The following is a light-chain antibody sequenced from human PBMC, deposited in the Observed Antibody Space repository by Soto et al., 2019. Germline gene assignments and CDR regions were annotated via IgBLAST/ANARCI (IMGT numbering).Light chain of an antibody. Sequence: SYELTQPPSVALSPGQTARNTCAGDALPTRFAHWYKQKAGHAPVQVIYEDNKRPSGIPERFSGSSSGTVATLVISEAQVEDEGDYYCFSPDNSGNLGVFGPGTKLTVL. CDR2: EDN. CDR1: ALPTRF. J-gene: IGLJ1*01. V-gene: IGLV3-10*01. CDR3: FSPDNSGNLGV.